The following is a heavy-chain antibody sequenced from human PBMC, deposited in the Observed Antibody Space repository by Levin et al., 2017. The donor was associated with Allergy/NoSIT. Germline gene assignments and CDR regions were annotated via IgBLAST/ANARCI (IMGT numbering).Heavy chain of an antibody. D-gene: IGHD6-13*01. V-gene: IGHV3-23*01. CDR1: GFTFSSNA. J-gene: IGHJ4*02. Sequence: GGSLRLSCAALGFTFSSNAMSWVRQAPGKGLEWVSAISGSGGSTYYADSVKGRFTISRDNSKNTLYLQMNSLRAGDTAVYYCAKIGAAGTYPLPGYFDYWGQGTLVTVSS. CDR2: ISGSGGST. CDR3: AKIGAAGTYPLPGYFDY.